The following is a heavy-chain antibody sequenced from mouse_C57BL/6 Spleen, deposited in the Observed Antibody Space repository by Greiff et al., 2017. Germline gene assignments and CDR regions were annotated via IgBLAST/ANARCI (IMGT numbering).Heavy chain of an antibody. CDR2: IWRGGST. D-gene: IGHD1-1*01. J-gene: IGHJ1*03. CDR1: GFSLTSYG. V-gene: IGHV2-5*01. CDR3: AKNCLYGSDWYFEV. Sequence: QVQLQQSGPGLVQPSQSLSITCTVSGFSLTSYGVHWVRQSPGKGLEWLGVIWRGGSTDYNAAFMSRLSITKDNSKSQVFFKMNSLQADDTAIYYCAKNCLYGSDWYFEVWGTGTTVTVSS.